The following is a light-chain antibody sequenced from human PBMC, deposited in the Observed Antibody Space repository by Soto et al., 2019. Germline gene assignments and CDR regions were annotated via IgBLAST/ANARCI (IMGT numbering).Light chain of an antibody. Sequence: QAARSHPASWSGSPGQSITISCTGTSSDVGGYNYVSWYQQHPGKAPKLMIYEVSNRPSGVSNRFSGSKSGNTASLTISGLQAEDEADYYCSSYTSSSSLYVFGTGTKVTVL. V-gene: IGLV2-14*01. J-gene: IGLJ1*01. CDR2: EVS. CDR1: SSDVGGYNY. CDR3: SSYTSSSSLYV.